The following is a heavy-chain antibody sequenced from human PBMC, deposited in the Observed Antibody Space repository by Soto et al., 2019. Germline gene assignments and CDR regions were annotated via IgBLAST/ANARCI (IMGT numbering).Heavy chain of an antibody. J-gene: IGHJ3*02. V-gene: IGHV3-23*01. D-gene: IGHD3-22*01. CDR3: AKCWHKYYYDSSGYYSPDAFDI. Sequence: GGSLRLSCAASGFTFSSYAMSWVRQAPGKGLEWVSAISGSGGSTYYADSVKGRFTISRDNSKNTLYLQMNSLRAEDTAVYYCAKCWHKYYYDSSGYYSPDAFDIWGQGTMVTVSS. CDR2: ISGSGGST. CDR1: GFTFSSYA.